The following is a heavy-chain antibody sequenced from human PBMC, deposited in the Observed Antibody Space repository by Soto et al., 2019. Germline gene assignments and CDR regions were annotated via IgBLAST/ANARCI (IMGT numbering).Heavy chain of an antibody. D-gene: IGHD1-26*01. CDR2: IDYSGST. CDR1: GASITSGGHY. J-gene: IGHJ4*02. V-gene: IGHV4-31*03. Sequence: QVQLRESGPGLVKPSQTLSLTCTVSGASITSGGHYWTWIRQQPGKGLEWIGYIDYSGSTHYNPSLKRRLSLSIDSSKNQFSRDLTSVTPADTAVYYCARDRSSGGNPDFVYWGQGTLVTVSS. CDR3: ARDRSSGGNPDFVY.